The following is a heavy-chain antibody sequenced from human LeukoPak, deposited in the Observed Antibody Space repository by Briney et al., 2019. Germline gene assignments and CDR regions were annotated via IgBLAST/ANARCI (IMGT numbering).Heavy chain of an antibody. J-gene: IGHJ5*02. CDR3: ARVVRGDNNWFDP. Sequence: ASVKVSCKASGYTLTTYGITWVRQAPGQGLEWMGWISAYDGNTNYAQKLQGRVSMTTDTSTSTAYVELRSLRSDDPAVYYCARVVRGDNNWFDPWGQGTLVTVSS. D-gene: IGHD3-10*01. CDR1: GYTLTTYG. CDR2: ISAYDGNT. V-gene: IGHV1-18*01.